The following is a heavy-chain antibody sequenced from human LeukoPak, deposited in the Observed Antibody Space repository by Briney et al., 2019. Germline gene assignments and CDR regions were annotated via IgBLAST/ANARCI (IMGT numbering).Heavy chain of an antibody. Sequence: GGSLRLSCAASGFTFSSYWMSWVRQAPGKGLEWVANIKQDGSEKYYVDSVKGRFTISRDNAKDSLYLQMNSLRAEDTAVYYCARSYSSGWYLHAFDIWGQGTMVTVSS. CDR1: GFTFSSYW. CDR3: ARSYSSGWYLHAFDI. J-gene: IGHJ3*02. V-gene: IGHV3-7*01. CDR2: IKQDGSEK. D-gene: IGHD6-19*01.